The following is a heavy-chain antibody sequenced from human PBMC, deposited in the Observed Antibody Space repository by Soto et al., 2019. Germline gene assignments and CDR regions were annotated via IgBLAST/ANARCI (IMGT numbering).Heavy chain of an antibody. V-gene: IGHV3-74*01. CDR1: GFTFSSYW. CDR3: ARGRAYPYSSGWYGFDY. D-gene: IGHD6-19*01. J-gene: IGHJ4*02. Sequence: PGGSLRLSCAASGFTFSSYWMHWVRQAPGKGLVWVSRINSDGSSTSYADSVKGRFTISRDNAKNTLYLQMNSLRAEDTAVYYYARGRAYPYSSGWYGFDYWGQGTRVTVSS. CDR2: INSDGSST.